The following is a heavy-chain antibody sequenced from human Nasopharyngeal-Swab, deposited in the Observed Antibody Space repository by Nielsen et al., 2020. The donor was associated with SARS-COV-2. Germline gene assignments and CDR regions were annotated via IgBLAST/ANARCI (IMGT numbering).Heavy chain of an antibody. CDR3: AKWGSSSRHFDY. Sequence: RISCAASGFTFDDYAIHWVRQAPGKGLEWVSGISWNSGSIGYADSVKGRFTISRDNAKNSLYLQMNSLRAEDTALYYCAKWGSSSRHFDYWGQGTLVTVSS. J-gene: IGHJ4*02. V-gene: IGHV3-9*01. CDR2: ISWNSGSI. CDR1: GFTFDDYA. D-gene: IGHD6-6*01.